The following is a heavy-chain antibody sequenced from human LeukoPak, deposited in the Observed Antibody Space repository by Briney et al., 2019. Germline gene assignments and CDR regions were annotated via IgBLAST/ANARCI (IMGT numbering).Heavy chain of an antibody. Sequence: KPSETLSLTCTVSGGSISSSNYYWGWIRQPPGKGLEWIGTIYYNGATQYNPSLRSRVTISVDTSKSQFSLRLNSVTAADTAVYYCAIELRYCSSTSCRGNYWGQGTLVTVSS. J-gene: IGHJ4*02. CDR2: IYYNGAT. CDR1: GGSISSSNYY. D-gene: IGHD2-2*01. V-gene: IGHV4-39*01. CDR3: AIELRYCSSTSCRGNY.